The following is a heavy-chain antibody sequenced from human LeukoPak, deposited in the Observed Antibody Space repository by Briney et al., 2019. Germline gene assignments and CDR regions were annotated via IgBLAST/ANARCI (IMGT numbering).Heavy chain of an antibody. J-gene: IGHJ6*02. Sequence: SVKVSCKASGYTFTSYGISWVRQAPGQGLEWMGGIIPIFGTANYAQKFQGRVTITADESTSTAYMELSSLRSEDTAVYYCARDQDTAMAYYYYYGMDVWGQGTTVTVSS. CDR3: ARDQDTAMAYYYYYGMDV. CDR2: IIPIFGTA. V-gene: IGHV1-69*13. CDR1: GYTFTSYG. D-gene: IGHD5-18*01.